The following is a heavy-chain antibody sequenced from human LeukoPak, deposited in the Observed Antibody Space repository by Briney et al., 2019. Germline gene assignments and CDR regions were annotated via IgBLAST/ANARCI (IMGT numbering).Heavy chain of an antibody. V-gene: IGHV4-38-2*02. CDR1: GYSISSGYY. CDR2: IYHSGST. D-gene: IGHD3-9*01. J-gene: IGHJ4*02. Sequence: SETLSLTCTVSGYSISSGYYWGWIRQPPGKGLEWIGSIYHSGSTYYNPSLKSRVTISVDTSKNQFSLKLSSVTAADTAVYYCATPSYDILTGYYGDYFDYWGQGTLVTVSS. CDR3: ATPSYDILTGYYGDYFDY.